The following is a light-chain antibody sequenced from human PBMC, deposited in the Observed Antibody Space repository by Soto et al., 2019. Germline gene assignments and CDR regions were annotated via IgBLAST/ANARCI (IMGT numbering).Light chain of an antibody. CDR2: DVS. V-gene: IGLV2-14*01. J-gene: IGLJ1*01. CDR3: SSYTSSNTPV. CDR1: SSDVGGYNY. Sequence: SALTQPASVSGSPGQSITISCTGTSSDVGGYNYVSWYQQHPGKAPKLMIYDVSNRPSGVSNRFSGSKSGNTASLTISGLQAEDEADYYCSSYTSSNTPVFGTGTKVTVL.